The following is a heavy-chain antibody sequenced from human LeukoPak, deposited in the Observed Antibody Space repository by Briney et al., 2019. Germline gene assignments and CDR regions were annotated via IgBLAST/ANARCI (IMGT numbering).Heavy chain of an antibody. CDR2: ISGSGGST. CDR3: AKDSERYYHAAPTLSYFDY. CDR1: GFTFSSYA. Sequence: PGGSLRLSCAASGFTFSSYAMSWVRQAPGKGLEWVSAISGSGGSTYYADSVKGRFTISRDNSKNTLYLQMNSLRAEDTAVYYCAKDSERYYHAAPTLSYFDYWGQGTLVTVSS. D-gene: IGHD3-10*01. V-gene: IGHV3-23*01. J-gene: IGHJ4*02.